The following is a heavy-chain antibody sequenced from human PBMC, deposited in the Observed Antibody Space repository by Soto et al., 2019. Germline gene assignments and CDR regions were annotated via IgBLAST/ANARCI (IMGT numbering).Heavy chain of an antibody. CDR1: GYTFTDYS. V-gene: IGHV1-2*02. CDR2: INPDTGDT. J-gene: IGHJ4*01. CDR3: ARGDSGTGGWPFPYVDY. Sequence: HEHLVQSGAEVRRPGASLKVSCRASGYTFTDYSIHLVRQAPGQGLAWMGWINPDTGDTNYAQNFQVKVPLPTDTSINTASLDLTSLTSDDTSVYSCARGDSGTGGWPFPYVDYWGQGTQVIVSS. D-gene: IGHD2-8*02.